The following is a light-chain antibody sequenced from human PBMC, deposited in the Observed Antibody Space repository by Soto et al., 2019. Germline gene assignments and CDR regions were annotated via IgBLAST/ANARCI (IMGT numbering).Light chain of an antibody. CDR3: QQYHHWPVT. J-gene: IGKJ4*01. CDR2: AAS. CDR1: QSVTRN. V-gene: IGKV3-15*01. Sequence: MGRTQSPATLSESPGERVTLSCRASQSVTRNLAWYQHTPGQSPRLLISAASSGATGLPSRFSGSGSGTDFTLTISSLQSEDAAVYYCQQYHHWPVTFGGGTKADI.